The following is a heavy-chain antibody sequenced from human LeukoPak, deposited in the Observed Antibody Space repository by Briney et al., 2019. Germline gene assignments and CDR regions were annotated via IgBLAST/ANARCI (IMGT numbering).Heavy chain of an antibody. CDR3: TSDPTFYSGRYCFDY. Sequence: GTSVKVSCKASGLTFINSAVQWVRQARGQRLEWIGWIVVGSGNTNYAQKFQERVTITRDMSTSTAYMELSSLRSEDTAVYYCTSDPTFYSGRYCFDYWGQGTLVTVSS. CDR1: GLTFINSA. D-gene: IGHD1-26*01. J-gene: IGHJ4*02. V-gene: IGHV1-58*01. CDR2: IVVGSGNT.